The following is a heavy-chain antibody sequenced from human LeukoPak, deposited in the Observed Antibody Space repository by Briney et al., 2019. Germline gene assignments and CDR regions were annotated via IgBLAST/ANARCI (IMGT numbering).Heavy chain of an antibody. D-gene: IGHD4-17*01. CDR3: ARDPNWRYDYEEVLFDP. CDR1: GFTFSSYT. CDR2: ISYAGSNK. J-gene: IGHJ5*02. Sequence: GGSLRLSCAASGFTFSSYTLHWVRQAPGKGLEWVALISYAGSNKYYADSVKGRFTISRGNSKNTLYLQMNSLRAEDTAVYYCARDPNWRYDYEEVLFDPWGQGTLVTVSS. V-gene: IGHV3-30-3*01.